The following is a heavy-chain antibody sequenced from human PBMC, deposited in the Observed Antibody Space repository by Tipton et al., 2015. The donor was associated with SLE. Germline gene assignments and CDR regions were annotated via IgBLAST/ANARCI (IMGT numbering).Heavy chain of an antibody. D-gene: IGHD6-13*01. V-gene: IGHV4-38-2*01. Sequence: GLVKPSETLSLTCAVSGYSISSGYSWGWIRQPLPGKELEWIGTIDHSENTDYNPSLKSRVTISLDTSKNQFSLKLSSVTAADTAVYYCAVYSSNWPYFDYWGQGTLVTVSS. CDR3: AVYSSNWPYFDY. CDR2: IDHSENT. J-gene: IGHJ4*02. CDR1: GYSISSGYS.